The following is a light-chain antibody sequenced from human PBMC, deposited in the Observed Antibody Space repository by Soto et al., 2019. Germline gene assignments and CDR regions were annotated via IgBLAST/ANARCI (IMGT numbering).Light chain of an antibody. V-gene: IGLV2-14*01. CDR2: QVS. Sequence: QSVLTQPASVSGSPGQSITLSCTGTSSDVGTDNYVSWYQQHPGKAPKLMISQVSNRPSGVSNRFSGSKSGNTASLTISGLQAEDEADYYCSSYTISSTYVFGTGTKLTVL. CDR3: SSYTISSTYV. CDR1: SSDVGTDNY. J-gene: IGLJ1*01.